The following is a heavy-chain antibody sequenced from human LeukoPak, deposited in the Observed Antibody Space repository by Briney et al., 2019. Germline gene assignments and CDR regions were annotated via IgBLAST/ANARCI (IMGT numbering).Heavy chain of an antibody. CDR1: GFTFSSYA. Sequence: GGSLRLSCAASGFTFSSYAVSWVRQAPGKGLEWVSVIYRGGSTYYADSVKGRFTMSRDNSKNTVYLQMDSLRAEDTAVYYCARDRGAAAGNWGQGTLVTVSS. CDR2: IYRGGST. J-gene: IGHJ4*02. CDR3: ARDRGAAAGN. V-gene: IGHV3-53*01. D-gene: IGHD6-13*01.